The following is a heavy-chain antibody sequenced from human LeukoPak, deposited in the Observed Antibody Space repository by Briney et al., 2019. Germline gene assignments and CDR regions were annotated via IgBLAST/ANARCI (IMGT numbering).Heavy chain of an antibody. Sequence: GGSLRLSCAASGFTFDDYAMHWVRQAPGKGLEWVSGISWNSGSIGYADSVKGRFTISRDNAKNSLYLQMNSLRAEDTALYYCARAKQYYYYYYMDVWGKGTTVTVSS. CDR1: GFTFDDYA. CDR3: ARAKQYYYYYYMDV. J-gene: IGHJ6*03. CDR2: ISWNSGSI. V-gene: IGHV3-9*01.